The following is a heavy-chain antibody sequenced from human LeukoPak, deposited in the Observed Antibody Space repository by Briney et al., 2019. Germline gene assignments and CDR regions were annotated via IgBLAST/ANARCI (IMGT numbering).Heavy chain of an antibody. CDR3: ARDGRRDSDAFDI. V-gene: IGHV3-11*04. D-gene: IGHD1-1*01. J-gene: IGHJ3*02. CDR1: GFTFSDYY. CDR2: ISNSGSTI. Sequence: GGSLRLSCAASGFTFSDYYMSWIRQAPGKGLEWVSYISNSGSTIYYADSVKGRFTISRDNAKNSLYLQMNSLRAEDTAVYYCARDGRRDSDAFDIWGQGTKVTVSS.